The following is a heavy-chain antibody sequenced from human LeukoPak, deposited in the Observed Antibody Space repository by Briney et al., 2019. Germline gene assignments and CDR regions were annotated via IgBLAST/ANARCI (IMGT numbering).Heavy chain of an antibody. D-gene: IGHD3-22*01. J-gene: IGHJ4*02. CDR1: GYTFNGYF. CDR3: ARDDRYDSSGYPFDY. Sequence: ASVKVSCKASGYTFNGYFIHWVRQAPGQGLEWMGWINPNSGDTHFTQKFQGRVTMTRDSSISTAYMELSRLRSDDTAVYYCARDDRYDSSGYPFDYWGQGTLVTVSS. V-gene: IGHV1-2*02. CDR2: INPNSGDT.